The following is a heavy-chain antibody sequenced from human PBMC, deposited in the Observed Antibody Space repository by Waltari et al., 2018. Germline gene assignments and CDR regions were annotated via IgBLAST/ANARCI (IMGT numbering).Heavy chain of an antibody. V-gene: IGHV1-2*02. CDR1: GYTFTGYY. J-gene: IGHJ4*02. CDR3: ARGLRFGSSGWYFDY. D-gene: IGHD3-22*01. CDR2: INPNSGGT. Sequence: QVQLVQSGAEVKKPGASVKVSCKASGYTFTGYYMHWVRQAPGQGLEWMGWINPNSGGTNYAQKFQGRVTRTRDTSISTAYMELSRLRSDDTAVYYCARGLRFGSSGWYFDYWGQGTLVTVSS.